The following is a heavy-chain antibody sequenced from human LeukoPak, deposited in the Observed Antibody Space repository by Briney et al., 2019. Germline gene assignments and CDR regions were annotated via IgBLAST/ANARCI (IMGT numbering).Heavy chain of an antibody. CDR2: IYTSGST. Sequence: PSQTLSLTCTVSGGSISSGSYYWSWIRQPAGKGLEWIGRIYTSGSTNYNPSLKSRVTISVDTSKNQFSLKLSSVTAADTAVYYCARDKSYDYVWGSYRPTNWFDPWGQGTLVTVFS. CDR3: ARDKSYDYVWGSYRPTNWFDP. V-gene: IGHV4-61*02. D-gene: IGHD3-16*02. CDR1: GGSISSGSYY. J-gene: IGHJ5*02.